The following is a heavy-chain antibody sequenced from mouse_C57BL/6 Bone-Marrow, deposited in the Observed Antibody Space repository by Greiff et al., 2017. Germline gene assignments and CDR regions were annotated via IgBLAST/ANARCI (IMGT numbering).Heavy chain of an antibody. CDR2: IDPDIGDT. CDR3: SSFDGNYFDF. D-gene: IGHD2-3*01. CDR1: GFNIKDDY. Sequence: VQLQQSGAELVRPGASVKLSCTASGFNIKDDYIHWVKQRPEQGLEWIGWIDPDIGDTEYASKFQGKATITSDTSSNTAYLQLSSLTSEDTAVYYCSSFDGNYFDFWGQGTPLPVAS. J-gene: IGHJ2*01. V-gene: IGHV14-4*01.